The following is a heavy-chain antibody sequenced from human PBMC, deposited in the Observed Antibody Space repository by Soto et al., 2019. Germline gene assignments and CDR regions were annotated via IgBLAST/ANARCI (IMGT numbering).Heavy chain of an antibody. D-gene: IGHD4-17*01. Sequence: SVKVSCKASGGTFSSYAISWVRQAPGQGLEWMGGIIPIFGTADYAQKFQGRVTITADESTSTAYMELSSLRSEDTAVYYCARGYGGNSAADPWGQGTLVTVSS. CDR3: ARGYGGNSAADP. V-gene: IGHV1-69*13. CDR2: IIPIFGTA. CDR1: GGTFSSYA. J-gene: IGHJ5*02.